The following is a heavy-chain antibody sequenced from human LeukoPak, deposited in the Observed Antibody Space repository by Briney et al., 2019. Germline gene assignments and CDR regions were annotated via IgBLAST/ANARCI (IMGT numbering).Heavy chain of an antibody. V-gene: IGHV4-34*01. J-gene: IGHJ3*02. Sequence: SETLSLTCGVYGGSFSGYYWTWIRQPPGKGLEWIGEINQRGSTNYNPPLKSRVTISVDTSKNEFSLNLDSVTAADTAVYYCARTTYYEFWSGSPGAFDIWGQGSRVTVSS. CDR3: ARTTYYEFWSGSPGAFDI. CDR2: INQRGST. CDR1: GGSFSGYY. D-gene: IGHD3-3*01.